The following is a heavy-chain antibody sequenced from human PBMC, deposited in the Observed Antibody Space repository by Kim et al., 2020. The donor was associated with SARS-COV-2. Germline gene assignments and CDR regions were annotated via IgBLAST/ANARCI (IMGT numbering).Heavy chain of an antibody. CDR3: ARDECSGGSCYRPYYFDY. V-gene: IGHV3-48*02. J-gene: IGHJ4*02. CDR2: ISSSSSTI. CDR1: GFTFSSYS. D-gene: IGHD2-15*01. Sequence: GGSLRLSCAASGFTFSSYSMNWVRQAPGKGLEWVSYISSSSSTIYYADSVKGRFTISRDNAKNSLYLQMNSLRDEDTAVYYCARDECSGGSCYRPYYFDYWGGTLVTVSS.